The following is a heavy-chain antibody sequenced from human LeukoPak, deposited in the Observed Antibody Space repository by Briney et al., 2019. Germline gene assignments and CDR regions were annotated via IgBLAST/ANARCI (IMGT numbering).Heavy chain of an antibody. J-gene: IGHJ4*02. D-gene: IGHD1-26*01. CDR2: IYSGGST. CDR3: AREGTWSYYYDY. Sequence: GGSLRLSCAASGFTFSNYWMNWARQAPGKGLEWVSVIYSGGSTYYADSVKGRFTISRDNSKNTLYLQMNSLRAEDTAVYYCAREGTWSYYYDYWGQGTLVTVSS. V-gene: IGHV3-66*01. CDR1: GFTFSNYW.